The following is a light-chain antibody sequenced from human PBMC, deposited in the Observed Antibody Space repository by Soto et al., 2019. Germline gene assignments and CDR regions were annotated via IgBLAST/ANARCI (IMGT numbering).Light chain of an antibody. Sequence: EIVLTQSPATLSLSPGERATLSCRASQSVGSYLAWYQQKPGQAPRLLIYDAFSRATGIPARFSGSGSGTDFTLTISSLEPEDFAVYYFQQRSTWPLTFGGGTKVEIK. CDR1: QSVGSY. CDR2: DAF. V-gene: IGKV3-11*01. CDR3: QQRSTWPLT. J-gene: IGKJ4*01.